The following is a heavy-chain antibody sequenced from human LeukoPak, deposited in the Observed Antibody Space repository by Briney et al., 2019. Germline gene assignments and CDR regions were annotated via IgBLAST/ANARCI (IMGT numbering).Heavy chain of an antibody. V-gene: IGHV4-59*12. CDR3: ARVGWATTAFGDFDGPADWFDP. J-gene: IGHJ5*02. Sequence: PSETLSLTCTVSGVSIRSYFWSWIRQPPGKGLEWIGHTYYGGGTNYNPSLQSRVTISVDTSKSQLSLRLRSVTAADTAVYYCARVGWATTAFGDFDGPADWFDPWGQGTLVTVSS. CDR1: GVSIRSYF. CDR2: TYYGGGT. D-gene: IGHD4-17*01.